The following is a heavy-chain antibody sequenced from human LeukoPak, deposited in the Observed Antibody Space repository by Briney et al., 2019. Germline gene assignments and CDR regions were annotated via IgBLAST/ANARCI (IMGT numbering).Heavy chain of an antibody. Sequence: PSETLSLTCTVSGGSVSNYYWSWIRQSPGKGLEWIGYIYYTETSYNPSLKSRVTISADTSKNQFSLKLYSVTAADTAVYYCARHRPNGDYGREFEGQLKGDFDYWGQGTLVTVSS. J-gene: IGHJ4*02. V-gene: IGHV4-59*08. CDR2: IYYTET. D-gene: IGHD4-17*01. CDR3: ARHRPNGDYGREFEGQLKGDFDY. CDR1: GGSVSNYY.